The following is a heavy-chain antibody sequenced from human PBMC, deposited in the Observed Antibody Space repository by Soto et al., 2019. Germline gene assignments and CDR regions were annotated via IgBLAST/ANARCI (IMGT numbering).Heavy chain of an antibody. CDR1: GFTFSSYG. J-gene: IGHJ5*02. D-gene: IGHD6-13*01. Sequence: QVQLVESGGGVVQPGGSLRLSCAASGFTFSSYGMHWVRQAPGKGLEWVAVISYDGSNKYHADSVKGRFTISRDNSKNTLYLQMNSLRAEDTAVYYCAKELRSSWAANWFDPWGQGTLVTVSS. CDR3: AKELRSSWAANWFDP. CDR2: ISYDGSNK. V-gene: IGHV3-30*18.